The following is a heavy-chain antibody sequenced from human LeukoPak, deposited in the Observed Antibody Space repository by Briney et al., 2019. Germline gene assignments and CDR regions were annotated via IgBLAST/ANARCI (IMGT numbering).Heavy chain of an antibody. CDR3: AKDLGFDWLSDYGMDV. V-gene: IGHV3-74*01. D-gene: IGHD3-9*01. CDR1: GFTFNRYW. Sequence: PGESLRLSCAASGFTFNRYWIHWVRQAPGKGLEWVSRLNPDGSTTTYAASVKGRFTISRDNAKNTLYLQMNSLRAEDTAVYYCAKDLGFDWLSDYGMDVWGQGTTVTVSS. J-gene: IGHJ6*02. CDR2: LNPDGSTT.